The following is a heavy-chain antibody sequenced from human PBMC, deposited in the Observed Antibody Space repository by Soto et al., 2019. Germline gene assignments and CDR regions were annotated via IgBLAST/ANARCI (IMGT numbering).Heavy chain of an antibody. V-gene: IGHV3-48*03. CDR1: GFTFSSYE. D-gene: IGHD5-18*01. Sequence: GSLRLACSASGFTFSSYEMNWVRQAPGKGLEWVSYISSSGSTIYYADSVKGRFTISRDNAKNSLYLQMNSLRAEDTAVYYCERDLRGYSYGYKGSYGMDVWGQGTKVTVSS. J-gene: IGHJ6*02. CDR2: ISSSGSTI. CDR3: ERDLRGYSYGYKGSYGMDV.